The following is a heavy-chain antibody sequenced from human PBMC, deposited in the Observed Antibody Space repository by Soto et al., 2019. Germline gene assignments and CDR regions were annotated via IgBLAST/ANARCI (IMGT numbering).Heavy chain of an antibody. Sequence: QVQVQESGPGLVKPSQTLSLKCSVSGGSIGSRDYYWIRIRQHPEKGLEGIGSIYYNGNTDYNPSLRGRPTMSLDTAMNEFFPKLTSVAGADTAVYYCARDKGGAALKGSGMDVWGQGTTVTVS. CDR3: ARDKGGAALKGSGMDV. CDR1: GGSIGSRDYY. CDR2: IYYNGNT. V-gene: IGHV4-31*02. J-gene: IGHJ6*02. D-gene: IGHD3-10*01.